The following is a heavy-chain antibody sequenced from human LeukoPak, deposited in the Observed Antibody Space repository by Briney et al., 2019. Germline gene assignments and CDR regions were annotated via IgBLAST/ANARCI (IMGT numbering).Heavy chain of an antibody. CDR3: ARESSLDILTGYLSLYYYYGMDV. D-gene: IGHD3-9*01. Sequence: PGGSLRLSCAASGFTFSSYWMSWVRQAPGKGLEWVANIKQDGSEKYYVDSVKGRFTISRDNAKNSLYLQMNSLRAEDTAVYYCARESSLDILTGYLSLYYYYGMDVWGQGTTVTVSS. CDR1: GFTFSSYW. V-gene: IGHV3-7*01. J-gene: IGHJ6*02. CDR2: IKQDGSEK.